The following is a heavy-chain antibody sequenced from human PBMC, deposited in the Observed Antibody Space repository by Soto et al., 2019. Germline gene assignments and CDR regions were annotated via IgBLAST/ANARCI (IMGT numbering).Heavy chain of an antibody. Sequence: GASVKVSCKASGGTFSSYAISWVRQAPGQGLEWMGGIIPIFGTANYAQKFQGRVTITADKSTSTAYMELSSLRSEDTAVYYCAGTPAIRFLEWLPTYPKNWFDPWGQGTLVTVS. CDR3: AGTPAIRFLEWLPTYPKNWFDP. D-gene: IGHD3-3*01. CDR1: GGTFSSYA. V-gene: IGHV1-69*06. CDR2: IIPIFGTA. J-gene: IGHJ5*02.